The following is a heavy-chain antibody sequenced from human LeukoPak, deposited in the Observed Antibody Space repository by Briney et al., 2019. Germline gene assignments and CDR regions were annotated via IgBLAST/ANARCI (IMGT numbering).Heavy chain of an antibody. CDR1: KFSVNSPY. CDR2: IYSGGAT. CDR3: ARGFGELYFDF. Sequence: GGSLRLSCAAPKFSVNSPYMGWVRQAPGRGMEWLSTIYSGGATHYAASAKGRFIISRDIFQNTLFLQLNSLRDEDTAVYHCARGFGELYFDFWGQGILVIVSS. J-gene: IGHJ4*02. V-gene: IGHV3-66*01. D-gene: IGHD3-10*01.